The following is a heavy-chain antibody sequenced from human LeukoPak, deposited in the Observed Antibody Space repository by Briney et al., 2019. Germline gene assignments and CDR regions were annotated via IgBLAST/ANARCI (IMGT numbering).Heavy chain of an antibody. Sequence: GRSLRLSCAASGFTFSSYAMHWVRQAPGKGLEWVAVISYDGSNKYYADSVKGRFTISRDNSKNTLYLQMNSLRAEDTAVYYCARDYGAKRVFDYWGQGTLVTVSS. D-gene: IGHD4-23*01. CDR2: ISYDGSNK. J-gene: IGHJ4*02. CDR3: ARDYGAKRVFDY. V-gene: IGHV3-30*04. CDR1: GFTFSSYA.